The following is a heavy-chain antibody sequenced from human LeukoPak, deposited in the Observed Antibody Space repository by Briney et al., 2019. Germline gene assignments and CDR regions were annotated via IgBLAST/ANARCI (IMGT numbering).Heavy chain of an antibody. J-gene: IGHJ4*02. CDR3: ARSRPYSSGWYESSAYFDY. CDR1: GDSISSYY. V-gene: IGHV4-59*01. D-gene: IGHD6-19*01. CDR2: ISYSGST. Sequence: TSETLSLTRTVSGDSISSYYWSCIRQPPGKGLEWIGYISYSGSTNYNPSLKSRVTISVDTSKNQFSLKLSSVTAADTAVYYCARSRPYSSGWYESSAYFDYWGQGTLVTVSS.